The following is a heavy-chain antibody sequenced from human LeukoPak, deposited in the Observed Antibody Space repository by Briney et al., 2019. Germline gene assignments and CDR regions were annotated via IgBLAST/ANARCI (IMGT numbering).Heavy chain of an antibody. CDR2: IYHSGST. V-gene: IGHV4-38-2*01. J-gene: IGHJ4*02. D-gene: IGHD2-2*01. Sequence: SETLSLTCAVSGYSISSGYYWGWIRQPPGKGLEWIGSIYHSGSTYYNPSLKSRVTISVDTSKNQFSLKLSSVTAADTAVYYCARLLRKPLIGVPAARDCWGQGTLVTVSS. CDR3: ARLLRKPLIGVPAARDC. CDR1: GYSISSGYY.